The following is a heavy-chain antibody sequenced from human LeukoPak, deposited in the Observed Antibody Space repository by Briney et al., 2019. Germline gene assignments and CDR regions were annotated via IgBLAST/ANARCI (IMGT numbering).Heavy chain of an antibody. D-gene: IGHD3-22*01. CDR1: GFTFSNYA. J-gene: IGHJ4*02. CDR2: IKQDGNDK. V-gene: IGHV3-7*01. Sequence: GGSLRLSCAGFGFTFSNYAISWVRQAPGKGLDWVANIKQDGNDKYYVDSVKGRFTISRDNAKNVLYLQMNSLRAEDTAVYYCAREKLAAGGYVDYWGQGTLVTVSS. CDR3: AREKLAAGGYVDY.